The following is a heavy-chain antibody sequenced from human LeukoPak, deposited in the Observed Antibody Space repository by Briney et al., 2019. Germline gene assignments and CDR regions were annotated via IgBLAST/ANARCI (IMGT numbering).Heavy chain of an antibody. CDR1: GSSFTSYW. CDR3: AGNLKSGRVDY. J-gene: IGHJ4*02. Sequence: GASLKISCKGSGSSFTSYWIGWVRQLPGKGLEWMGIIYPGDSDTRYSPSFQGQVTISADKSISTAYLQWSSLKASDTAMYYCAGNLKSGRVDYWGQGTLVTVSS. CDR2: IYPGDSDT. D-gene: IGHD2-15*01. V-gene: IGHV5-51*01.